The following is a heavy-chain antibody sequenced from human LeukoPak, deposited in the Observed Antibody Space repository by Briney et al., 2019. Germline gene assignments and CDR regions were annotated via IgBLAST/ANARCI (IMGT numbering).Heavy chain of an antibody. J-gene: IGHJ6*02. CDR3: ARKYPYYYYYGMDV. Sequence: GRSLRLSCAASGFTFSSYAMHWVRQAPGKGLEWVAVISYDGSNKYYADSVKGRFTISRDNSKNTLYLQMNSLRAEDTAVYYCARKYPYYYYYGMDVWGQGTTVTVSS. V-gene: IGHV3-30-3*01. D-gene: IGHD2-2*02. CDR1: GFTFSSYA. CDR2: ISYDGSNK.